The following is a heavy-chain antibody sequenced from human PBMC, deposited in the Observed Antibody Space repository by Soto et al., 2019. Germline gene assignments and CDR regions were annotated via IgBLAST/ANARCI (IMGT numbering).Heavy chain of an antibody. V-gene: IGHV4-31*03. CDR3: ARSVFP. CDR1: GGSITSGGYY. CDR2: IYYSGFT. Sequence: QVQLQESGPGLVKPSQTLSLTCTVSGGSITSGGYYWSWIRQHPGKGLEWIGYIYYSGFTYYNPSLXSXXTISVAKSKNRFSRKLCSVTAAETAVYYCARSVFPWGQGTLVTVSS. J-gene: IGHJ5*02.